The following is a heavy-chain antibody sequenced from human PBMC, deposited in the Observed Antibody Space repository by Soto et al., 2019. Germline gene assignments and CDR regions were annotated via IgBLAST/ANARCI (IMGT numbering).Heavy chain of an antibody. CDR1: GFTFTSYW. CDR3: ARSYEAMSHDY. J-gene: IGHJ4*02. CDR2: INSDGSSI. V-gene: IGHV3-74*01. D-gene: IGHD3-16*01. Sequence: AASGFTFTSYWMHWVRQAPGKGLVLVSRINSDGSSINYADSVKGRFIISRDNAKNTLRLQMNSLRAEDTAVYYCARSYEAMSHDYWGQGTLVTVSS.